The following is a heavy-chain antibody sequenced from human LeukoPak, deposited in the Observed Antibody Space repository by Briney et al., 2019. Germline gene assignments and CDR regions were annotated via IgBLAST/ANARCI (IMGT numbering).Heavy chain of an antibody. CDR1: GYTFTSYG. Sequence: ASVKVSCKASGYTFTSYGISWVRQAPGQGLEWMGWISAYNGNTNYAQKLQGRVTMTTDTSTSTAYMELRSLRSDDTAVYYCARDPGGDVVVPAAIVPYYYYMDAWGKGTTVTVSS. CDR2: ISAYNGNT. J-gene: IGHJ6*03. V-gene: IGHV1-18*01. D-gene: IGHD2-2*02. CDR3: ARDPGGDVVVPAAIVPYYYYMDA.